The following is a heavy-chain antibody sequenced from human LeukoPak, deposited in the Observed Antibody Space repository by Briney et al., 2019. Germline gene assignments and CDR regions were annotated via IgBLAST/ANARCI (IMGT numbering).Heavy chain of an antibody. CDR3: ARGRRDILFIRIKKNWFDP. J-gene: IGHJ5*02. CDR1: GGSFSGYY. V-gene: IGHV4-34*01. CDR2: INHSGST. D-gene: IGHD3-9*01. Sequence: SETLSPTCAVYGGSFSGYYWSWIRQPPGKGLEWIGEINHSGSTNYNPSLKSRVTISVDTSKNQFSLKLSSVTAADTAVYYCARGRRDILFIRIKKNWFDPWGQGTLVTVSS.